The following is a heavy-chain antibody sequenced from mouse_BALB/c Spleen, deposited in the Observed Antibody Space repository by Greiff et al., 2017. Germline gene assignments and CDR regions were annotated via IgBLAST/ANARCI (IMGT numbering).Heavy chain of an antibody. Sequence: QVQLQQSGAELVRPGASVTLSCKASGYTFTDYEMHWVKQTPVHGLEWIGAIYPETGGTAYNQKFKGKATLTADKSSSTAYMELRSLTSEDSAVYYNTRSPTGAMDNWGQGTSVTVSS. V-gene: IGHV1-15*01. CDR1: GYTFTDYE. J-gene: IGHJ4*01. D-gene: IGHD1-1*01. CDR3: TRSPTGAMDN. CDR2: IYPETGGT.